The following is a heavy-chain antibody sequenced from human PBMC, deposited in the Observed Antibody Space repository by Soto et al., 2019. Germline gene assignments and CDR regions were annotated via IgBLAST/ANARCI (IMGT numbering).Heavy chain of an antibody. CDR2: IIPISETT. V-gene: IGHV1-69*01. CDR1: GGTFGSYA. D-gene: IGHD2-2*01. J-gene: IGHJ6*02. CDR3: ARSQGSSTSLEIYYYYYYGMDV. Sequence: QVQLVQSGAEVKKPGSSVKVSCKASGGTFGSYAISWVRQAPGQGLEWMGGIIPISETTNYAQKFQGRVTITADESKSTAYMELSSLRSEDTAVYYCARSQGSSTSLEIYYYYYYGMDVWGQGTTVTVSS.